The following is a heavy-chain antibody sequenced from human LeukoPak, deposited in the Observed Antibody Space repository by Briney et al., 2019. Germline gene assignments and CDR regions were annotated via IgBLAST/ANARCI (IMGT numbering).Heavy chain of an antibody. D-gene: IGHD6-13*01. Sequence: GGSLRLSCAAFGFTFSSYSMNWVRQAPGKGLEWVSSISSSSSYIYYADSVKGRFTISRDNAKNSLYLQMNSLRAEDTAVYYCARVRPDSSSWYYYGMDVWGQGTTVTVSS. CDR2: ISSSSSYI. CDR1: GFTFSSYS. V-gene: IGHV3-21*01. CDR3: ARVRPDSSSWYYYGMDV. J-gene: IGHJ6*02.